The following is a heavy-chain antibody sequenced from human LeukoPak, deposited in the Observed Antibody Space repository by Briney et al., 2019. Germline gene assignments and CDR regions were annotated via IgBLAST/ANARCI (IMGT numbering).Heavy chain of an antibody. CDR3: ARMGSGSYYVFVY. J-gene: IGHJ4*02. Sequence: ASVKVSCKASGYTFTSYDINWVRQATGQGLEWMGWMNPNTGNTGYAQKFQGRVTMTRDTSISTAYMELSSLRSDDTAVYYCARMGSGSYYVFVYWGQGTLVTVSS. D-gene: IGHD1-26*01. V-gene: IGHV1-8*02. CDR1: GYTFTSYD. CDR2: MNPNTGNT.